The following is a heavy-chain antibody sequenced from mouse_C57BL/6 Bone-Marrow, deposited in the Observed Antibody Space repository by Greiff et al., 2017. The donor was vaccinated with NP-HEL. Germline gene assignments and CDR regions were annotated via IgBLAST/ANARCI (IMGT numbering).Heavy chain of an antibody. V-gene: IGHV1-64*01. CDR1: GYTFTSYW. D-gene: IGHD5-1*01. CDR3: ARYLRYYAMGY. J-gene: IGHJ4*01. Sequence: VKLQQPGAELVKPGASVKLSCKASGYTFTSYWMHWVKQRPGQGLEWIGMIHPNSGSTNYNEKFKSKATLTVDKSSSTAYMQLSSLTSEDSAVYYCARYLRYYAMGYWGQGTSVTVSS. CDR2: IHPNSGST.